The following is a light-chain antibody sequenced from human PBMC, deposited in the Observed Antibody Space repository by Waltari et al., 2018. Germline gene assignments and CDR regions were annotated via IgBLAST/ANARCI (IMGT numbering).Light chain of an antibody. J-gene: IGKJ4*01. CDR3: QQYNNWPPLT. V-gene: IGKV3-15*01. CDR1: QSVSSD. CDR2: GAS. Sequence: ELLMTQSPATLSVSPGERAPPSCRASQSVSSDLAWYQQKPGQPPRLLIYGASTRATGVPDRISGSGSGTDFTLTISSLQSEDFAIYYCQQYNNWPPLTFGGGTKVEIK.